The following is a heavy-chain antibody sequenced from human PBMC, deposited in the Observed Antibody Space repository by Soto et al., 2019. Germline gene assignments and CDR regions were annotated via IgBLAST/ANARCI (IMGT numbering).Heavy chain of an antibody. CDR1: GGSISSYY. CDR2: IYYSGST. J-gene: IGHJ6*02. D-gene: IGHD3-16*01. V-gene: IGHV4-59*08. Sequence: SETLSLTCTVSGGSISSYYWSWIRQPPGKGLEWIGYIYYSGSTNYNPSLKSRVTISIDTSKNQFSLKLSSVTAADTAVYYCARHNGPLYVGYYYDMDVWGQGTTVTVSS. CDR3: ARHNGPLYVGYYYDMDV.